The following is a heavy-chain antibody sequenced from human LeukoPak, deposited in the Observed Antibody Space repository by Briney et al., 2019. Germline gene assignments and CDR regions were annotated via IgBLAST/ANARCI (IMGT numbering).Heavy chain of an antibody. D-gene: IGHD3-10*01. CDR3: ARVWNYGSGSYYFDY. CDR2: IYYSGST. Sequence: SETLSLTYTVSGGSISSYYWSWIRQPPGKGLEWIGYIYYSGSTNYNPSLKSRVTISVDTSKNQFSLKLSSVTAADTAVYYCARVWNYGSGSYYFDYWGQGTLVTVSS. J-gene: IGHJ4*02. CDR1: GGSISSYY. V-gene: IGHV4-59*01.